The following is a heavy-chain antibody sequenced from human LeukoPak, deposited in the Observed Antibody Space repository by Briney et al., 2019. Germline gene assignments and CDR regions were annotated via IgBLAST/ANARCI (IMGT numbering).Heavy chain of an antibody. CDR2: ISAYNGNT. D-gene: IGHD3-16*01. J-gene: IGHJ4*02. Sequence: GASVKVSCEASGYTFTSYGISWVRQAPGQGLEWMGWISAYNGNTNYAQKLQGRVTMTTDTSTSTAYIELRSLRSDDTAVYYCARVPIMITFGGALEAHFDYWGQGTLVTVSS. V-gene: IGHV1-18*01. CDR3: ARVPIMITFGGALEAHFDY. CDR1: GYTFTSYG.